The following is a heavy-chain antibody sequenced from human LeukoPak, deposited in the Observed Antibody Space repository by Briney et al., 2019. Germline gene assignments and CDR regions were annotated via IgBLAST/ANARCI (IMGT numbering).Heavy chain of an antibody. Sequence: PSETLSLTCTVSGGSISSYYWSWIRQPPGKGLEWIGYIYYSGSTNYNPSLKSRVTISVDTSKNQFSLKLSSVTAADTAVYYCARMGYDTFYGMDVWCQGTTVTVSS. CDR2: IYYSGST. J-gene: IGHJ6*02. V-gene: IGHV4-59*01. CDR1: GGSISSYY. CDR3: ARMGYDTFYGMDV. D-gene: IGHD3-22*01.